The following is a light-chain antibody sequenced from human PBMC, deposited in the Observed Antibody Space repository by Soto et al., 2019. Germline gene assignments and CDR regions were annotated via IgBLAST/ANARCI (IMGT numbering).Light chain of an antibody. CDR3: QQSYSIPLA. J-gene: IGKJ5*01. CDR1: QTISNY. CDR2: AAS. V-gene: IGKV1-39*01. Sequence: DIQMTQSPSSLSASVGDRVTITCRASQTISNYLNWYQKTPGKAPKLLIYAASNLQSGVPSRFSGSGSGTDFTLTLSRLQPEDFATYYCQQSYSIPLAFGQGTRREIK.